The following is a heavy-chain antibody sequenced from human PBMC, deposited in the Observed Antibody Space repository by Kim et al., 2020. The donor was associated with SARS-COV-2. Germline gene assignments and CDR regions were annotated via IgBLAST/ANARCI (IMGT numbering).Heavy chain of an antibody. J-gene: IGHJ4*02. CDR3: ARVVGSYRYLDY. CDR1: GFTFSDYY. CDR2: ISSSSSYT. V-gene: IGHV3-11*05. D-gene: IGHD3-16*02. Sequence: GGSLRLSCAASGFTFSDYYMSWIRQAPGKGLEWVSYISSSSSYTNYADSVKGRFTISRDNAKNSLYLQMNSLRAEDTAVYYCARVVGSYRYLDYWGQGTLVTVSS.